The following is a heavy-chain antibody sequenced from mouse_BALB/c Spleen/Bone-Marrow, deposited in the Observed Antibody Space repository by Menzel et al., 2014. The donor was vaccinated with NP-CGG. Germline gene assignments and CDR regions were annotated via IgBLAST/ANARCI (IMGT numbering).Heavy chain of an antibody. CDR1: GFTFSNYG. V-gene: IGHV5-6*01. D-gene: IGHD2-4*01. J-gene: IGHJ2*01. CDR3: ARRRDYDYFDY. Sequence: EVQVVESGGDLVKPGGSLKLSCAASGFTFSNYGMSWVRQIPDKRLEWVATISSGGTYTFYPDSVKGRFTISRDNTKNTLTLQMTNLKSEDTAMYYCARRRDYDYFDYWGQGTTLTVSS. CDR2: ISSGGTYT.